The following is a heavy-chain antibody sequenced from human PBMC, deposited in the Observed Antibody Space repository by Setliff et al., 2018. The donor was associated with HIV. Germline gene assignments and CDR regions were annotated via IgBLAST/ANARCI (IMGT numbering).Heavy chain of an antibody. D-gene: IGHD3-3*01. CDR3: VRDPGGIFDAFDV. CDR1: GFTFSSYW. V-gene: IGHV3-7*01. Sequence: PGGSLRLSCAASGFTFSSYWMSWVRQAPGKGLEWVADIKQDGSKAYYMDSVKGRFTISRDNAKNSLDLEMHSLTDEDTAVYYCVRDPGGIFDAFDVWGQGTMVTVSS. CDR2: IKQDGSKA. J-gene: IGHJ3*01.